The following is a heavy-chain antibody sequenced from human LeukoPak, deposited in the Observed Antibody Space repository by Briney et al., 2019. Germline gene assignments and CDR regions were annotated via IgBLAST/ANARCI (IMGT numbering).Heavy chain of an antibody. CDR2: IHDSGIT. CDR3: ARGGYMSNWFEH. CDR1: GGSISSYY. J-gene: IGHJ5*02. D-gene: IGHD5-12*01. V-gene: IGHV4-59*01. Sequence: SETLSVTCTVSGGSISSYYWSWIRQPPGKGVECIGKIHDSGITNYNPSLKSRVTFSVDTSKKQFSLNLNSVTAADTAVYYCARGGYMSNWFEHWGQGTPVTVSS.